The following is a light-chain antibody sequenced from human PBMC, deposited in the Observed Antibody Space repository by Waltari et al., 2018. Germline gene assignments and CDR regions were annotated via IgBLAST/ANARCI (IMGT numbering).Light chain of an antibody. CDR1: QSVGKY. CDR2: DAS. V-gene: IGKV3-20*01. J-gene: IGKJ1*01. Sequence: SCRVSQSVGKYLAWYQQKPGQAPRLLIYDASTRATGIPDRFSGSGSGTDFSLTISRLEPEDFAVYYCQKYVSLPATFGQGTNVEIK. CDR3: QKYVSLPAT.